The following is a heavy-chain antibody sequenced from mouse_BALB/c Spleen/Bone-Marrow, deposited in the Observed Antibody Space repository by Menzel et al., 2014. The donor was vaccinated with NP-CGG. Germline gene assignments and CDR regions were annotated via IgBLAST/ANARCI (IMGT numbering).Heavy chain of an antibody. CDR1: GYSFTGYN. Sequence: EVQLQQPGPELEKPGASVKISCKASGYSFTGYNMNWVKQNNGMSLEWIGIIDPYYGGISYNQKFKGKATLTVDKSSSTAYMQHKSLKSEDSANYYCAISIEHRPSVYWGQGTLVTVSA. CDR2: IDPYYGGI. D-gene: IGHD2-14*01. J-gene: IGHJ3*01. CDR3: AISIEHRPSVY. V-gene: IGHV1-39*01.